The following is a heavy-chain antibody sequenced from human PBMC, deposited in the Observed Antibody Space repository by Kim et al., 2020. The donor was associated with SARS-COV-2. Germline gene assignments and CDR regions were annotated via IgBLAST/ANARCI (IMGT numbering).Heavy chain of an antibody. CDR3: ARGTRQWLVRGPYYYYMDV. Sequence: SETLSLTCAVYGGSFSGYYWSWIRQPPGKGLEWIGEINHSGSTNYNPSLKSRVTISVDTSKNQFSLKLSSVTAAVTAVYYCARGTRQWLVRGPYYYYMDVCSKGTTVTVSS. CDR2: INHSGST. J-gene: IGHJ6*03. V-gene: IGHV4-34*01. CDR1: GGSFSGYY. D-gene: IGHD6-19*01.